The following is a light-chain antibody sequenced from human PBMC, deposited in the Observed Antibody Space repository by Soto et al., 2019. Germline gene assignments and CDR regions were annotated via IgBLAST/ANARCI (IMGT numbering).Light chain of an antibody. CDR2: WAS. CDR3: HQYYTTPT. V-gene: IGKV4-1*01. CDR1: QSVLYSSNNKNQ. J-gene: IGKJ4*01. Sequence: DIVMTQSPDSLAVSLGERATINCKSSQSVLYSSNNKNQLAWYQQKPGQPPKLLIYWASTRESGVPDRFSGSGSGTDFTLTSSSLQAEDVAVYYCHQYYTTPTFGGGTKVELK.